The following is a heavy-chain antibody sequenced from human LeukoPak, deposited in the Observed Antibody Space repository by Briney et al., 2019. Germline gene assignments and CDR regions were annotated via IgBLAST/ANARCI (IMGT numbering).Heavy chain of an antibody. CDR2: IYYDGSKK. V-gene: IGHV3-33*03. D-gene: IGHD6-19*01. J-gene: IGHJ4*02. CDR1: GFTFSNYG. Sequence: GGSLRLSCATSGFTFSNYGMHWVRQAPGKGLEWVAIIYYDGSKKNYADSVRGRFTISRDNAESSLFLQMNSLRAEDTAVYYCVRNLAVAGTCFDSWGQGTLVTVSS. CDR3: VRNLAVAGTCFDS.